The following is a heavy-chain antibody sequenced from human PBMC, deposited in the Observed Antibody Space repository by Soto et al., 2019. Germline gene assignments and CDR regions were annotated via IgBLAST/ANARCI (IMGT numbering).Heavy chain of an antibody. V-gene: IGHV6-1*01. CDR3: IRVDWNDAGS. J-gene: IGHJ5*02. CDR1: GDSVSSTSAT. Sequence: SQTLSLTCGISGDSVSSTSATWGWVRQSPSRGLEWLGRTRYTSMWSYEYAMSVQGRITITPGTSKNQFSLHLESVTPEDAAVYYCIRVDWNDAGSWGQGTLVTV. CDR2: TRYTSMWSY. D-gene: IGHD1-1*01.